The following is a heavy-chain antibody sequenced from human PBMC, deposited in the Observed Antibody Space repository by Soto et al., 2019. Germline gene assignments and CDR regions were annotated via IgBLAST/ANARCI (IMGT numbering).Heavy chain of an antibody. CDR1: GGSISSGDYY. CDR2: IYYSGST. V-gene: IGHV4-30-4*01. J-gene: IGHJ4*02. CDR3: ASFSLWFGELSPRIDY. Sequence: PSETLSLTCTVSGGSISSGDYYWSWIRQPPGKGLEWIGYIYYSGSTYYNPSLKSRVTISVDTSKNQFSLKLSSVTAADTAVYYCASFSLWFGELSPRIDYWGQGTLVTVSS. D-gene: IGHD3-10*01.